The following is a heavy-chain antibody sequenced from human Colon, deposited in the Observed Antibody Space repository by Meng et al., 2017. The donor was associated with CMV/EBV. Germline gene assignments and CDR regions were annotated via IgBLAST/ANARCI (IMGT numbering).Heavy chain of an antibody. V-gene: IGHV3-74*01. Sequence: GGSLRLSCAGSGFTFSSRWLHWVRQVPGKGLEWVSTISRDGARIYYADSVKGRFTISRDDAKNTLYLQMNSLSAEDTAVSNCEEFETGWGRGTLVTVSS. D-gene: IGHD2/OR15-2a*01. CDR2: ISRDGARI. J-gene: IGHJ4*02. CDR1: GFTFSSRW. CDR3: EEFETG.